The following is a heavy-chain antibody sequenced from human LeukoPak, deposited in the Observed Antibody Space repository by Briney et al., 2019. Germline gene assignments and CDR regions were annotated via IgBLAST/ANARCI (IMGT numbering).Heavy chain of an antibody. CDR1: GGSITSYY. CDR2: VYYSGAT. D-gene: IGHD5-18*01. J-gene: IGHJ4*02. CDR3: ARAQRGYSYGSFDH. V-gene: IGHV4-59*01. Sequence: PSETLSLTCTVSGGSITSYYWNWIRQPPGKGLEWIGYVYYSGATNYNPSLTTRLTISVDTAKNQFSLKLRSVTAADTAVYYCARAQRGYSYGSFDHWGQGTLVTVSS.